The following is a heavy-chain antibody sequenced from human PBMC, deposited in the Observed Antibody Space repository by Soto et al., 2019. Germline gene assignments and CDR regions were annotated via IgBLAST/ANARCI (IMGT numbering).Heavy chain of an antibody. CDR1: GLTFGTYM. CDR3: AKDRGVPIFGLVRYAYSFDA. V-gene: IGHV3-21*06. J-gene: IGHJ4*02. Sequence: LRLSSADSGLTFGTYMMNWIRQAPVSVLEWVASINSGGGDIYYADSVRGRFTISRDDAKNLLNLQMNDVRTEDTAVYYCAKDRGVPIFGLVRYAYSFDAWGLGTLVTVSS. CDR2: INSGGGDI. D-gene: IGHD3-3*01.